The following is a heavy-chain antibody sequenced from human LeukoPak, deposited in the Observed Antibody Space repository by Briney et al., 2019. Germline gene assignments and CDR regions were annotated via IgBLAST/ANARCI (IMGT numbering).Heavy chain of an antibody. V-gene: IGHV4-61*02. Sequence: PSQTLSLTCTVSGGSISSGSYYWSWIRQPAGKGLEWIGRIYTSGSTNYNPSLKSRVTISVDTSKNQFSLKLSSVTAADTAVYYCASYRSKGVVIGPAGSFDIWGQGTMVNVSS. CDR1: GGSISSGSYY. CDR3: ASYRSKGVVIGPAGSFDI. CDR2: IYTSGST. J-gene: IGHJ3*02. D-gene: IGHD3-3*01.